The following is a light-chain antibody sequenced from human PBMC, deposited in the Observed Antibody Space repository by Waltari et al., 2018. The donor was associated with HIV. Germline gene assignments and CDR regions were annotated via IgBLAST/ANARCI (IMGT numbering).Light chain of an antibody. V-gene: IGKV3-15*01. Sequence: EIVMTQSPATLSVSPGERANLSCRASQSVNSNLAWYQQKPGQAPRLLIYDASTRATGIPARFSGGGFGAAFTLTISSLQSEDSAVYYCQQYNTWPPENTFGGGTKVEIK. CDR2: DAS. CDR1: QSVNSN. CDR3: QQYNTWPPENT. J-gene: IGKJ4*01.